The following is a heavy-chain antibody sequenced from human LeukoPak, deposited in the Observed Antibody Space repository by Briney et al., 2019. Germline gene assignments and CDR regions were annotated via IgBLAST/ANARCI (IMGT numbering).Heavy chain of an antibody. Sequence: GGSLRLSCAASGFSFTYYGIHWVRQAPGKGLEWVTLISYDGSDKYFADYVKGRFTISRDNSQNTLYLQMNSLRPEDTAIYYCAKDMRPYSGDRSFLFDQWGQGTLVIVSS. CDR1: GFSFTYYG. J-gene: IGHJ4*02. V-gene: IGHV3-30*18. D-gene: IGHD2-21*02. CDR3: AKDMRPYSGDRSFLFDQ. CDR2: ISYDGSDK.